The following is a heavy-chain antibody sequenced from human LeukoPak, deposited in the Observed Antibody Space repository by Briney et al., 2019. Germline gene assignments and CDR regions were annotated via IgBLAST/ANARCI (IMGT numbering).Heavy chain of an antibody. D-gene: IGHD6-19*01. CDR1: GFTFSSFG. Sequence: GGSLRLSCAASGFTFSSFGMHWVRQAPGKGLEWVAVIWYDGSDKYCADSVKGRFTISRDNSKNTLYLQMNSLRAEDTAVYYCAKIPEIYSSGWYYFDHWGQGTLVTVSS. CDR2: IWYDGSDK. CDR3: AKIPEIYSSGWYYFDH. V-gene: IGHV3-33*06. J-gene: IGHJ4*02.